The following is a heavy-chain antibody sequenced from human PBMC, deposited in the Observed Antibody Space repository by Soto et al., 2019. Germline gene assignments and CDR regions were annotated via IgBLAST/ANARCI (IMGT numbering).Heavy chain of an antibody. CDR1: GESISSSNW. J-gene: IGHJ6*02. CDR2: IYHSGNT. D-gene: IGHD3-3*01. CDR3: ARENDFWSGPNGLDV. Sequence: SETLSLTCAVSGESISSSNWWSWVRQPPGKGLEWIGEIYHSGNTKYNPSLKSRVTISVDKSKNQFSLKLNSVTAADTAVYYCARENDFWSGPNGLDVWGQGTKVTVSS. V-gene: IGHV4-4*02.